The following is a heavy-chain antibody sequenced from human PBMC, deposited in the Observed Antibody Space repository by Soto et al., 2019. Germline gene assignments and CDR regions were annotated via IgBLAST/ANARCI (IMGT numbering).Heavy chain of an antibody. CDR1: GFTVSSKY. CDR2: IWSAGLI. Sequence: GGSLRLSCAASGFTVSSKYMSWVRQAPGKGLEWISVIWSAGLIYYADSVRGRFTISRDISKNILYLEMTSLRADDTAVYYCAREAPMDVWGQGTTVTVS. V-gene: IGHV3-53*01. J-gene: IGHJ6*02. CDR3: AREAPMDV.